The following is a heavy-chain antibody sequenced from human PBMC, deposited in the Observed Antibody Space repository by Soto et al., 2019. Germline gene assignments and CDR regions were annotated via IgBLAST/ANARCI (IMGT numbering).Heavy chain of an antibody. D-gene: IGHD3-22*01. CDR3: ARVATYYDSSGYPGDAFDI. CDR2: IYYSGST. Sequence: QVQLQELGPGLVKPSETLSLTCTVSGGSISSYYWSWIRQPPGKGLEWIGYIYYSGSTNYNPSLKSRVTISVDTSKNQFSLKLSSVTAADTAVYYCARVATYYDSSGYPGDAFDIWGQGTMVTVSS. J-gene: IGHJ3*02. V-gene: IGHV4-59*01. CDR1: GGSISSYY.